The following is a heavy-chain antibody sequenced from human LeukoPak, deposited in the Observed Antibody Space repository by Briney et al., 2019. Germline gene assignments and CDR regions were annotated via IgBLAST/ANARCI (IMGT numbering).Heavy chain of an antibody. V-gene: IGHV4-34*01. J-gene: IGHJ4*02. D-gene: IGHD3-22*01. CDR2: INQSGST. CDR1: GGSFSGYY. CDR3: ARDPPMYYYDSSGYYHPFDY. Sequence: SETLSLTCGVYGGSFSGYYWIWFRQPPGKGLEWIGDINQSGSTNYNPSLKSRVTISVDTSKNQFSLKLSSVTAADTAVYYCARDPPMYYYDSSGYYHPFDYWGQGTLVTVSS.